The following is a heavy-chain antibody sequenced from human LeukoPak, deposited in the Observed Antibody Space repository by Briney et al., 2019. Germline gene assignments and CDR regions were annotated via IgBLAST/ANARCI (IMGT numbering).Heavy chain of an antibody. D-gene: IGHD3-10*01. CDR2: ISAYNGNT. CDR1: GGTFSSYA. V-gene: IGHV1-18*01. J-gene: IGHJ3*02. CDR3: ARGPGIIDAFDI. Sequence: ASVKVSCKASGGTFSSYAISWVRQAPGQGLEWMGWISAYNGNTNYAQKLQGRVTMTTDTSTSTAYMELRSLRSDDTAVYYCARGPGIIDAFDIWGQGTMVTVSS.